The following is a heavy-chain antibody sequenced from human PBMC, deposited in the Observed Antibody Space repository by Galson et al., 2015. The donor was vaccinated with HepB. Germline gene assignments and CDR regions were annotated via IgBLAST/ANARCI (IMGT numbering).Heavy chain of an antibody. CDR2: IHPDDSDT. Sequence: QSGAEVKKPGESLKISCKGSGYSFTGYWIVWVRQMPGKGLEWMGMIHPDDSDTRYSPSFQGQVTMSADKSITTAYLQWNSLEASDTAMYYCARRACESPSCYVSKRGPNWYFDLWGRGTLVTVSS. J-gene: IGHJ2*01. CDR1: GYSFTGYW. V-gene: IGHV5-51*01. CDR3: ARRACESPSCYVSKRGPNWYFDL. D-gene: IGHD2-2*01.